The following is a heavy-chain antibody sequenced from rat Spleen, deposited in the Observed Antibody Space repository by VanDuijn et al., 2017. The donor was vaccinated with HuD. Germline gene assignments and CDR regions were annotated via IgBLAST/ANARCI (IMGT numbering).Heavy chain of an antibody. Sequence: EVRLVESDGGFVQPGGSLKLSCAASGFTFSDHNMAWLRQVPTKGLEWVATIRNGGTNAYCRNSVKGRFSITRDDARITLYLQMDSLRSEDTATYYCARYYYDDTYYYIDYWGQGVMVTVSS. D-gene: IGHD1-12*02. CDR2: IRNGGTNA. CDR1: GFTFSDHN. CDR3: ARYYYDDTYYYIDY. J-gene: IGHJ2*01. V-gene: IGHV5-7*01.